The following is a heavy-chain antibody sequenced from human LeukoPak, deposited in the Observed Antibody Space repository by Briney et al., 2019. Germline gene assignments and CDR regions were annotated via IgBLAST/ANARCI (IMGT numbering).Heavy chain of an antibody. CDR1: GFTFRSYA. D-gene: IGHD6-19*01. J-gene: IGHJ4*02. V-gene: IGHV3-23*01. CDR3: AKRHDSSGWYYFDY. Sequence: GGSLRLSCAASGFTFRSYAMTWVRQAPGKGLEWVSVISDSGGSTYYADSVKGRFTISRDNSKSTLYLQMNSLRAEDTAVYYCAKRHDSSGWYYFDYWGQGTLVTVSS. CDR2: ISDSGGST.